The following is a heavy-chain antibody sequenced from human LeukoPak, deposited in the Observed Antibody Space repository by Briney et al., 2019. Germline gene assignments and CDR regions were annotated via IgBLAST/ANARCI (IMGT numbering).Heavy chain of an antibody. CDR2: MNPNSGNT. J-gene: IGHJ4*02. CDR1: GYTFTSYD. CDR3: ARGLPRRAGIGY. V-gene: IGHV1-8*01. Sequence: GASVKVSCKASGYTFTSYDINWVRQATGQGLEWMGWMNPNSGNTGYAQKFQGRVTMTRNTSISTAYMELSSLRSEDTAVYYCARGLPRRAGIGYWGQGTLVTVSS. D-gene: IGHD2-15*01.